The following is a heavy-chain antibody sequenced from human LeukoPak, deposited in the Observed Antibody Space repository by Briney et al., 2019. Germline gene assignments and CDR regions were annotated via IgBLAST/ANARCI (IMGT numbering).Heavy chain of an antibody. J-gene: IGHJ4*02. V-gene: IGHV4-34*01. Sequence: SETLSLTCAVYGGSFSGYYWSWIRQPPGKGLEWIGEINHSGSTNYNPSLKSRVTISVDTSKNQFSLKLSSVTAEDTAVYYCTRDETQNGIFEYWGQGTLVTVSS. CDR1: GGSFSGYY. CDR3: TRDETQNGIFEY. CDR2: INHSGST. D-gene: IGHD2-21*01.